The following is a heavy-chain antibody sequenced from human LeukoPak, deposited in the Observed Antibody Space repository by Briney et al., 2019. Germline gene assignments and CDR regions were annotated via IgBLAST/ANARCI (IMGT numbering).Heavy chain of an antibody. CDR3: ARPVTSRLRLTGYYPVDAFDI. V-gene: IGHV1-2*02. CDR1: GYTFTGYY. J-gene: IGHJ3*02. CDR2: INPNSGGT. Sequence: GASVKVSCKASGYTFTGYYMHWVRQAPGQGLEWMGWINPNSGGTNYAQKFQGRVTMTRDTSISTAYMELSRLRSDDTAVYYCARPVTSRLRLTGYYPVDAFDIWGQGTMVTVSS. D-gene: IGHD3-9*01.